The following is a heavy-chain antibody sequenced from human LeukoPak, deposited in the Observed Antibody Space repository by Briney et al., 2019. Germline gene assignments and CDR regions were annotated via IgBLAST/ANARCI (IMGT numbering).Heavy chain of an antibody. V-gene: IGHV3-11*01. CDR2: ISSSGSTI. CDR3: ARVGSHGYFDY. D-gene: IGHD1-26*01. CDR1: GFTFSDYY. J-gene: IGHJ4*02. Sequence: GGSLRLSCAASGFTFSDYYMSWIRQAPGKGQEWVSYISSSGSTIYYADSVKGRFTISRNNAKNSLYLQMNSLRAEDTAVYYCARVGSHGYFDYWGQGTLVTVSS.